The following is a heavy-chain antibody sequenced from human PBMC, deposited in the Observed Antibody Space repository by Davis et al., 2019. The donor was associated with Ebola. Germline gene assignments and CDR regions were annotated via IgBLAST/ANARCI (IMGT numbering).Heavy chain of an antibody. CDR2: INAGNGNT. Sequence: AASVKVSCKASGYTFTSYAMHWVRQAPGQRLEWKGWINAGNGNTKYSQKFQGRVTITRDTSASTAYMELSSLRSEDTAVYYCARGSVVVVAATLVAPDYWGQGTLVTVSS. D-gene: IGHD2-15*01. CDR1: GYTFTSYA. J-gene: IGHJ4*02. CDR3: ARGSVVVVAATLVAPDY. V-gene: IGHV1-3*01.